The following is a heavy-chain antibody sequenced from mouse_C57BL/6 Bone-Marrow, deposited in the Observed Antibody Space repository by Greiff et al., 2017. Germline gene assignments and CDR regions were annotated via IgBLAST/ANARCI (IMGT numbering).Heavy chain of an antibody. V-gene: IGHV5-9*01. Sequence: EVHLVESGGGLVKPGGSLKLSCAASGFTFSSYTMSWVRQTPGKRLEWVATISGGGGNTYYPDSVKGRFTISRDNAKTTLYLQMSSLRSEDTALYYGARRWGYYKAMDYWGQGTSVTVSS. J-gene: IGHJ4*01. CDR1: GFTFSSYT. D-gene: IGHD2-3*01. CDR2: ISGGGGNT. CDR3: ARRWGYYKAMDY.